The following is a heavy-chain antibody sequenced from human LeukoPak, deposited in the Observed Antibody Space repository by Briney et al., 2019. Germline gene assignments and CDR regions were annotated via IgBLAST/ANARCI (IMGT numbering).Heavy chain of an antibody. J-gene: IGHJ3*02. CDR3: AKGSRITMIVVARPDAFDI. D-gene: IGHD3-22*01. CDR2: ISGSGGST. Sequence: QTGGSLRLSCAASGFTFSSYAMSWVRQAPGKGLEWVSAISGSGGSTYYADSVKGRFTISRDNSKNTLYLQMNSLRAEDTAVYYCAKGSRITMIVVARPDAFDIWGQGTMVTVSS. V-gene: IGHV3-23*01. CDR1: GFTFSSYA.